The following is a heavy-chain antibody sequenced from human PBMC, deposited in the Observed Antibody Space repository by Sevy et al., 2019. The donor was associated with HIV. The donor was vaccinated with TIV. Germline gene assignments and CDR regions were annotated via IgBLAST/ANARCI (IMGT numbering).Heavy chain of an antibody. V-gene: IGHV3-13*01. CDR3: ARAYSSGWYDY. CDR2: IGTAGDT. CDR1: GFTFSSYD. D-gene: IGHD6-19*01. J-gene: IGHJ4*02. Sequence: GGSLRLSCAASGFTFSSYDMHWVRQATGKGLEWDSAIGTAGDTYYPGSVKGGFTKSRENAKNSLYLQMNSRGVGDTAVYYWARAYSSGWYDYWGQGTLVTVSS.